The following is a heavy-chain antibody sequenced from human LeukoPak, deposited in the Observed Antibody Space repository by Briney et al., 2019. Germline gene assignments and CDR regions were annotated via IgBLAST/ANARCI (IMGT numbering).Heavy chain of an antibody. Sequence: PGGSLRLSCAAPGFTYSSYEMNWVRQAPGKGLEWVSYISSSGSTIYYADSVKGRFTISRDNAKNSLYLQMNSLRAEDTAVYYCARASSGWGLGDWSDPRGQGTLVTVSS. CDR1: GFTYSSYE. V-gene: IGHV3-48*03. D-gene: IGHD6-19*01. CDR3: ARASSGWGLGDWSDP. J-gene: IGHJ5*02. CDR2: ISSSGSTI.